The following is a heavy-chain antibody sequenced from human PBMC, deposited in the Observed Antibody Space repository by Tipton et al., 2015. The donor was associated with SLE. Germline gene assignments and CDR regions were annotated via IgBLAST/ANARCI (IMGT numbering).Heavy chain of an antibody. J-gene: IGHJ6*02. CDR3: ASVMTTVTTGYYYYGMDV. D-gene: IGHD4-17*01. Sequence: GSLRLSCAASGFIFSSYSMNWVRQAPGKGLEWVSSISSRSSYIYYADSVKGRFTISRDNAKNSLYLQMNSLRAEDTAVYYCASVMTTVTTGYYYYGMDVWGQGTTVTVSS. V-gene: IGHV3-21*03. CDR1: GFIFSSYS. CDR2: ISSRSSYI.